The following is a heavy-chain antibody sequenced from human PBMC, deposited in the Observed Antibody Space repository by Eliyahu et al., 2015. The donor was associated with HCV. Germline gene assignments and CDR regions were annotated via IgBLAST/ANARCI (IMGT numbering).Heavy chain of an antibody. D-gene: IGHD3-10*01. CDR2: IFSTGST. J-gene: IGHJ4*02. Sequence: QVQLQESGPGLVKPSQTLSLTCTVSGGSISSIIYYWSWIRQYPGKGLEWIGYIFSTGSTNYNPSLRSRTTISLDTSKNQFSLNLKSVTAADTAVYYCARDVGPRGLYYFDYWDQGTLVTVSS. CDR3: ARDVGPRGLYYFDY. CDR1: GGSISSIIYY. V-gene: IGHV4-31*03.